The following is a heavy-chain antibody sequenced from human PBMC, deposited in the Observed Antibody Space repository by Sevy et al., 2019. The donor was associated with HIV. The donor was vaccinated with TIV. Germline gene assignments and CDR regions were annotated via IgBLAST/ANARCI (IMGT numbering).Heavy chain of an antibody. Sequence: GGSLRLSCAASGFTFDDYAMHWVRQAPGKGLEWVSGISWNSGGVGYGDSVKGRFTISRDNAKKYLYLQMNSLRAEDTALYYCAKDNTLAVSGGFDFWGQGAMVTVSS. CDR2: ISWNSGGV. V-gene: IGHV3-9*01. CDR3: AKDNTLAVSGGFDF. J-gene: IGHJ3*01. D-gene: IGHD6-19*01. CDR1: GFTFDDYA.